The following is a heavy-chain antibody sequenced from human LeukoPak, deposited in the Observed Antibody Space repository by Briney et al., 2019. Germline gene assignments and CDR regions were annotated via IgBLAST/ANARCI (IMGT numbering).Heavy chain of an antibody. D-gene: IGHD3-22*01. V-gene: IGHV3-21*01. J-gene: IGHJ5*02. CDR2: IRSSSSYI. Sequence: GGSLRLSCAASGFTLSSYSMNWVRQAPGKGLEWVSSIRSSSSYIYYADSVKGRFTISRDNAKNSLYLQMNSLRAEDTAVYYCARDCVGYYYDSSGYWTWGQGTLVTVSS. CDR3: ARDCVGYYYDSSGYWT. CDR1: GFTLSSYS.